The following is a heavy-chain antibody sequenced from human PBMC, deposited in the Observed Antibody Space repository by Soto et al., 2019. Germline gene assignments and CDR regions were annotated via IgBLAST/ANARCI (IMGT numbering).Heavy chain of an antibody. Sequence: SETLSLTCTVSGGSISSGDYYWSWIRQPPGKGLEWIGYIYYSGSTYYNPSLKSRVTISVDTSKNQFSLKLSSVTAADTAVYYCARARLLWFGELYGDYFDYWGQGTLVTVSS. CDR2: IYYSGST. CDR3: ARARLLWFGELYGDYFDY. J-gene: IGHJ4*02. V-gene: IGHV4-30-4*01. CDR1: GGSISSGDYY. D-gene: IGHD3-10*01.